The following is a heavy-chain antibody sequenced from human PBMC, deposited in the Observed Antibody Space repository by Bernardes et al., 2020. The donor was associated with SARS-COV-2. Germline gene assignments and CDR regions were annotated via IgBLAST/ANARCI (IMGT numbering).Heavy chain of an antibody. V-gene: IGHV3-7*03. Sequence: GGSLRLSCAGSGFDFSGYWMTWVRQAPGKGLEWVANIKRDGSETYYVDSVKGRFTISRDNAKNLVFLQMNSLRAEDTAVFYCARSAGMDVWGQGTMVTVSS. CDR1: GFDFSGYW. CDR2: IKRDGSET. J-gene: IGHJ6*02. CDR3: ARSAGMDV.